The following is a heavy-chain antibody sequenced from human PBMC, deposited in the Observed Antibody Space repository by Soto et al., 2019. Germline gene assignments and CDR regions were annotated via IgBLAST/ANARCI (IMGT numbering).Heavy chain of an antibody. V-gene: IGHV3-33*01. CDR3: AAWAEGATEVH. CDR1: GFSFSVYG. CDR2: IWYDASKQ. J-gene: IGHJ4*02. Sequence: QVQLVESGGGVVQPGRSLRLSCEASGFSFSVYGMHWVRQAPGKGLEWVAVIWYDASKQFYAGSVEGRFTISRDNSKATLYLQMKSLRAADTAVYYCAAWAEGATEVHWGQGTLVTVSS. D-gene: IGHD2-15*01.